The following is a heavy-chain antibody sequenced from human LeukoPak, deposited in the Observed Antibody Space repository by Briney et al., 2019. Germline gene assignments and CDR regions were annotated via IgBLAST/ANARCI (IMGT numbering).Heavy chain of an antibody. CDR1: GYTVSSNY. CDR3: ARDRYDSSGYRLLY. CDR2: IYSGGST. J-gene: IGHJ4*02. V-gene: IGHV3-53*01. Sequence: PGGSLILSCAASGYTVSSNYMSWVRQAPGKELEWVSVIYSGGSTYYADSVKGRFTISRDNSKNTLYLQMNSLRAEDTAVYYCARDRYDSSGYRLLYWGQGTLVPVSS. D-gene: IGHD3-22*01.